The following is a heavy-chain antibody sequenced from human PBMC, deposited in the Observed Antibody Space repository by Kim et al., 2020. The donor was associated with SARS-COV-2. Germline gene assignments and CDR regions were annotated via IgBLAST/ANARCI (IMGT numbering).Heavy chain of an antibody. D-gene: IGHD2-2*01. CDR2: IRSKAFGEAT. CDR3: TPASYDY. V-gene: IGHV3-49*04. Sequence: GGSLRLSCTGSGFTFGDYAMSWVRQAPGKGLEWVALIRSKAFGEATEYAASVKGRFIISRDDSKSIVYLQMNSLKSDDTAVYYCTPASYDYWGQGTLVTV. CDR1: GFTFGDYA. J-gene: IGHJ4*02.